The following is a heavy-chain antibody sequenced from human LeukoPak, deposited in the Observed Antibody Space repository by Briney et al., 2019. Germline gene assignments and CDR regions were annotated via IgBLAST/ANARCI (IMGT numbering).Heavy chain of an antibody. CDR2: IKQDGSEK. CDR3: AREPNMKWELPQIDC. CDR1: GFTFSSYW. J-gene: IGHJ4*02. Sequence: GGSLRLSCAASGFTFSSYWMSWVRQAPGKGLEWVANIKQDGSEKYYVDSVKGRFTISRDNAKNSLYLQMNSLRAEDTAVYYCAREPNMKWELPQIDCWGQGTLVTVSS. D-gene: IGHD1-26*01. V-gene: IGHV3-7*01.